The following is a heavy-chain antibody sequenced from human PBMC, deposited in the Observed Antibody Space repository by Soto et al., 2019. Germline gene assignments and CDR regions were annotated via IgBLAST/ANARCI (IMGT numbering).Heavy chain of an antibody. Sequence: QVQLVESGGGVVQPGRSLRLSCAASGFTFSSYAMHWVRQAPGKGLEWVAVISYDGSKKYYADSVKGRFTISRDNSKNTLYLQMNSLRAEDTAVYYCARDPGVCGGDCSSGMDVWGQGTTVTVSS. J-gene: IGHJ6*02. D-gene: IGHD2-21*02. CDR1: GFTFSSYA. CDR3: ARDPGVCGGDCSSGMDV. V-gene: IGHV3-30-3*01. CDR2: ISYDGSKK.